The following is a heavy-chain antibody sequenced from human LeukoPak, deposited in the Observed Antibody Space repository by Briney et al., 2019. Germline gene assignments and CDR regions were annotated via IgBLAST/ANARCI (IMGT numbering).Heavy chain of an antibody. V-gene: IGHV1-18*01. CDR2: ISAYNGNT. D-gene: IGHD6-13*01. Sequence: ASVKVSCKASGYTFTSYGISWVRQAPGQGLEWMGWISAYNGNTNYAQKFQGRVTMTRDTSTSTVYMELSSLRSEDTAVYYCARGFSSSWYYRTHFDYWGQGTLVTVSS. J-gene: IGHJ4*02. CDR3: ARGFSSSWYYRTHFDY. CDR1: GYTFTSYG.